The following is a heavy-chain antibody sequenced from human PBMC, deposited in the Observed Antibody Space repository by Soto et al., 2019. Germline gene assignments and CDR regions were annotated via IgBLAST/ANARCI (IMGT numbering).Heavy chain of an antibody. Sequence: EVQLLESGGGLVQPGGSLRLSCAASEFTFSSYAMSWVRQAPGKGLEWVSAISGSGGSTYYADSVKGRFTMSRDNSKNTLYLQMNSLRAEDTAVYYCAKDGIAVAGLWYFDLWGRGTLVTVSS. V-gene: IGHV3-23*01. D-gene: IGHD6-19*01. J-gene: IGHJ2*01. CDR1: EFTFSSYA. CDR3: AKDGIAVAGLWYFDL. CDR2: ISGSGGST.